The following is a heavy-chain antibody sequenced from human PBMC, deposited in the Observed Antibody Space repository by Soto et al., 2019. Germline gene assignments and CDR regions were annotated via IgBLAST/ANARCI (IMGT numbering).Heavy chain of an antibody. CDR3: ARVPYSGYDFDY. V-gene: IGHV1-3*01. CDR2: INAGNGNT. Sequence: ASVKVSCKASGYTFTSYATHWVRQAPGQRLEWMGWINAGNGNTKYSQKFQGRVTITRDTSASTAYMELSSLRSEDTAVYYCARVPYSGYDFDYWGQGTLVTVSS. D-gene: IGHD5-12*01. CDR1: GYTFTSYA. J-gene: IGHJ4*02.